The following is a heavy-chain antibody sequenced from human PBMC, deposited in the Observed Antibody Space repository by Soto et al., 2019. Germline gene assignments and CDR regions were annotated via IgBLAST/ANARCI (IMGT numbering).Heavy chain of an antibody. V-gene: IGHV3-23*01. D-gene: IGHD6-19*01. CDR2: ISAGGGNT. J-gene: IGHJ1*01. CDR1: GFTFSSYA. Sequence: GGSLRLSCAASGFTFSSYAMSWVRQAPGKGLEWVAAISAGGGNTYYADSVKGRFTISRDNSKNTLYLQMNSLRAEDTAVYYCAKPSSGWFDLGFQHWGQGTLVTVSS. CDR3: AKPSSGWFDLGFQH.